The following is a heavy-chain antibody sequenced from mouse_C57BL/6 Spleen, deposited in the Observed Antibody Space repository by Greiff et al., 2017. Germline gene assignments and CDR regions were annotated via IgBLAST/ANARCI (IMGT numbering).Heavy chain of an antibody. J-gene: IGHJ2*01. CDR3: ARDKRRGDYFDY. V-gene: IGHV5-4*01. Sequence: EVQGVESGGGLVKPGGSLKLSCAASGFTFSSYAMSWVRPTPEKRLGWVATISAGGSYTYYPDNVKGRFTISRDNAKNNLYLQMSHLKSEDTAMYYCARDKRRGDYFDYWGQGTTLTVSS. CDR1: GFTFSSYA. CDR2: ISAGGSYT.